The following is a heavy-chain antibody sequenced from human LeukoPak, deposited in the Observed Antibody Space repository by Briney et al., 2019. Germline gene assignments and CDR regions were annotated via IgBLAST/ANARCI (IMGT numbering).Heavy chain of an antibody. Sequence: SETLSLTCAVYGGSFSGYYWSWIRQPPGKGLEWIGSIYYSGSTYYNPSLKSRVTISVDTSKNQFSLKLSSVTAADTAVYYCAREGSYYDSSGYYLGGYFDYWGQGTLVTVSS. V-gene: IGHV4-34*01. CDR2: IYYSGST. J-gene: IGHJ4*02. D-gene: IGHD3-22*01. CDR1: GGSFSGYY. CDR3: AREGSYYDSSGYYLGGYFDY.